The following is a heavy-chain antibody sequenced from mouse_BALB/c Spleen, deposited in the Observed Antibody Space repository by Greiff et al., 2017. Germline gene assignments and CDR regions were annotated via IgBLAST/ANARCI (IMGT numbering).Heavy chain of an antibody. CDR1: GYTFSSYW. J-gene: IGHJ3*01. D-gene: IGHD1-1*01. CDR2: ILPGSGST. CDR3: ATGYYYGSSYWFAY. V-gene: IGHV1-9*01. Sequence: VQLQQSGAELMKPGASVKISCKATGYTFSSYWIEWVKQRPGHGLEWIGEILPGSGSTNYNEKFKGKATFTADTSSNTAYMQLSSLTSEDSAVYYCATGYYYGSSYWFAYWGQGTLVTVAA.